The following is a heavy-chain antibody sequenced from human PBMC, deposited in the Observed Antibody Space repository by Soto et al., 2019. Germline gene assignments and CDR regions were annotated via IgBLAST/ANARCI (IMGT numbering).Heavy chain of an antibody. D-gene: IGHD3-22*01. CDR1: GYTFTGYY. CDR2: INPNSGGT. CDR3: ARDVVNYDSSGYYYHYYYYGMDV. J-gene: IGHJ6*02. Sequence: ASVXVSCKASGYTFTGYYMHWVRQAPGQGLEWMGWINPNSGGTNYAQKFQGWVTMTRDTSISTAYMELSRLRSDDTAVYYCARDVVNYDSSGYYYHYYYYGMDVWGQGTTVTVSS. V-gene: IGHV1-2*04.